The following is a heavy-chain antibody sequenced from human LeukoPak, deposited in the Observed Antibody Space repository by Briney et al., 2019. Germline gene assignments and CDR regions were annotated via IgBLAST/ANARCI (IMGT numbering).Heavy chain of an antibody. V-gene: IGHV3-23*01. Sequence: GGSLRLSCAASGFTFSSYAMSWVRQAPGKGLEWVSAISGSGGSTYYADSVKGRFTISRDNSKNTLYLQMNSRTAEDTAVYSCAKAESSGPDYWGQGTLVTVSS. CDR3: AKAESSGPDY. CDR2: ISGSGGST. J-gene: IGHJ4*02. D-gene: IGHD6-19*01. CDR1: GFTFSSYA.